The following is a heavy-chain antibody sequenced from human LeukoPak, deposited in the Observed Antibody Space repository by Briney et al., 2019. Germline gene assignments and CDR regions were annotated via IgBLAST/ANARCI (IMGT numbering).Heavy chain of an antibody. Sequence: GESLKISCKGSGYSFTSYWIGWVRQMPGKGLEWMGTIYPGDSETRYSPSFQGRVTISTDKSISTAYLQWSSLKASDTAMYYCARRGSGYYYVGYFDYWGQGTLVTVSS. CDR3: ARRGSGYYYVGYFDY. D-gene: IGHD3-22*01. CDR1: GYSFTSYW. J-gene: IGHJ4*02. CDR2: IYPGDSET. V-gene: IGHV5-51*01.